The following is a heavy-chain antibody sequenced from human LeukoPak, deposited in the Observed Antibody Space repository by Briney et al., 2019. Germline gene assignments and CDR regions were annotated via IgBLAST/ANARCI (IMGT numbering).Heavy chain of an antibody. V-gene: IGHV3-48*02. J-gene: IGHJ5*02. CDR1: GFTFSSYS. CDR3: ASFYGYRRKDWFDP. CDR2: ISSSSSTI. Sequence: PGGSLRFSCAASGFTFSSYSMNWVRQAPGKGLEWVSYISSSSSTIYYADSVKGRFTISRDNAKNSLYLQMNSLRDEDTAVYYCASFYGYRRKDWFDPWGQGTLVTVSS. D-gene: IGHD3-16*02.